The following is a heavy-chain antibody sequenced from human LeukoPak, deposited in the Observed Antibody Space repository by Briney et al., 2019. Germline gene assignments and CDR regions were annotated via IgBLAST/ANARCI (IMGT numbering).Heavy chain of an antibody. CDR2: ISGDSGDT. CDR1: GFTFSDSY. D-gene: IGHD1-1*01. V-gene: IGHV3-11*06. Sequence: PGGSLRLSCAASGFTFSDSYITWVRQAPGKGLEWLSYISGDSGDTNYADSVKGRFTISRDNAKNSLYLQMNSLRVEDTAVYYCARDPRTVRIWGQGTLVTVSS. J-gene: IGHJ4*02. CDR3: ARDPRTVRI.